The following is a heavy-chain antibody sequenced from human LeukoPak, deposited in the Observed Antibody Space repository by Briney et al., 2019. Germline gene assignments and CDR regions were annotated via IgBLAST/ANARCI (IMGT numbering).Heavy chain of an antibody. CDR2: IYYSGST. CDR1: GGSISSSSYY. V-gene: IGHV4-39*07. D-gene: IGHD3/OR15-3a*01. Sequence: PSETLSLTCTVSGGSISSSSYYWGWIRQPPGKGLKWIGSIYYSGSTYYNPSLKRRVTISVDTSNNQFSLKLSSVTAADTAVYYCARDPDFWTGYYYFDYWGQGTLVTVSS. CDR3: ARDPDFWTGYYYFDY. J-gene: IGHJ4*02.